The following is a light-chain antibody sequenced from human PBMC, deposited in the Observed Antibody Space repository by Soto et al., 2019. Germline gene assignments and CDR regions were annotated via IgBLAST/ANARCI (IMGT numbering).Light chain of an antibody. CDR3: RSYTSSTSYV. J-gene: IGLJ1*01. CDR2: DVS. CDR1: SRDVGGYDF. Sequence: QSALTQPASVSGSPGQSITISCTGTSRDVGGYDFVSWYQQHPGKAPKLMIFDVSNRPSGVSNRFSGSKSGNTASLTISGLQAEDEADYYCRSYTSSTSYVFAPGT. V-gene: IGLV2-14*01.